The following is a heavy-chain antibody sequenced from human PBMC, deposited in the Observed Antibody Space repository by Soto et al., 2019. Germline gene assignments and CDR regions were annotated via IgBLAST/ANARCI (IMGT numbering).Heavy chain of an antibody. Sequence: PSQTLSLTCGISGDSVSSNTAGWSWIRQSPSRGLEWLGRTYYRSKWYYDYGVSVKGRITINPDTSKNQFSLQLNSVTPEDTAVYYCAKGGLVRGSFHGWFDPWGQGMFVTVSS. V-gene: IGHV6-1*01. CDR3: AKGGLVRGSFHGWFDP. D-gene: IGHD3-10*01. J-gene: IGHJ5*02. CDR1: GDSVSSNTAG. CDR2: TYYRSKWYY.